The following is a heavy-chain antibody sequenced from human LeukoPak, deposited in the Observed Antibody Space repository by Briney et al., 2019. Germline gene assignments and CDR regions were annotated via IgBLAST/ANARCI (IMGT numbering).Heavy chain of an antibody. J-gene: IGHJ3*02. CDR3: ARETIDITIIEVVRMGDAFDI. CDR1: GGSISGSGYY. D-gene: IGHD3-22*01. Sequence: SETLSLTCTVSGGSISGSGYYWGWVRQPPGKGLEWIGSIYESGNTYYNPSLKSRVTISVDTSKNQFSLRMSSVTAADTAVYYCARETIDITIIEVVRMGDAFDIWGQGTMVAVSS. CDR2: IYESGNT. V-gene: IGHV4-39*07.